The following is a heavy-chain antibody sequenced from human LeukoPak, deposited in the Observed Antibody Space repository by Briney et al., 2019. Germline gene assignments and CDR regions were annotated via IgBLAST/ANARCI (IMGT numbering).Heavy chain of an antibody. CDR1: GDSISTYY. Sequence: PSETLSLTCTVSGDSISTYYWSWVRQPAGKGLEWIGRVYTSGLTYYSPSLKSRVTMSVDTSKNQFSLKLNSVTAADTAVYYCAREGTISHLTGIWGQGTMVTVSS. D-gene: IGHD3-3*01. CDR3: AREGTISHLTGI. V-gene: IGHV4-4*07. CDR2: VYTSGLT. J-gene: IGHJ3*02.